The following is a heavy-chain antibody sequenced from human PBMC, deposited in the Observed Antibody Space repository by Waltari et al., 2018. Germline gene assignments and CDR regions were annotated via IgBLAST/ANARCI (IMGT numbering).Heavy chain of an antibody. CDR2: INPNSGGT. CDR1: GYTFPGYQ. Sequence: QVHLVQSGPGVTKPGASVKVACRASGYTFPGYQIHWVRQDPGQGLEWMGWINPNSGGTNYAQNFQGRVTITRDTSIRTAYMELSRLRSDDTAMYYCARDLVVGSGDYWGQGTLVTVSS. D-gene: IGHD1-26*01. J-gene: IGHJ4*02. V-gene: IGHV1-2*02. CDR3: ARDLVVGSGDY.